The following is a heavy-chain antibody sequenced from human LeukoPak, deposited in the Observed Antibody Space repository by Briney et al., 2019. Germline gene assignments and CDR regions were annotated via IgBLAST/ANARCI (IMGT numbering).Heavy chain of an antibody. CDR1: GDSTSSNY. CDR2: IYTSGGT. V-gene: IGHV4-4*09. Sequence: TSETLSLTCSVSGDSTSSNYWSWIRQPPGKGLEWIGYIYTSGGTNYNPSLKSRVTISIDTSKSQFSLKLSSVTAADTAVYYCARAQNWFDPWGQGTLVTVSS. CDR3: ARAQNWFDP. J-gene: IGHJ5*02.